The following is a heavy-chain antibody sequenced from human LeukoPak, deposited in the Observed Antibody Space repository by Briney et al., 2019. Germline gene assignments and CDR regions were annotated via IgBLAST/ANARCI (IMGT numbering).Heavy chain of an antibody. CDR1: GFTFGRYA. Sequence: GGSLRLSCSASGFTFGRYAMHWVRQAPGKGLEYVSAISSNGGSTYYADSVKGRFTISRDNSKNTLYLQMSSLRAEDTAVYYCVKDGGYSGYETFGYWGQGTLVTVSS. CDR2: ISSNGGST. CDR3: VKDGGYSGYETFGY. D-gene: IGHD5-12*01. V-gene: IGHV3-64D*06. J-gene: IGHJ4*02.